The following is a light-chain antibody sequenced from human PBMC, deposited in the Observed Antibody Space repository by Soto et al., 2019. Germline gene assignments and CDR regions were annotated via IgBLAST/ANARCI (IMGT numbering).Light chain of an antibody. CDR1: QSTSPW. J-gene: IGKJ1*01. CDR2: KAS. V-gene: IGKV1-5*03. Sequence: DIQMTQSPSTLSASVGDRVTITCRASQSTSPWLAWYQQKPGKAPKLLIYKASSLESGVPSRFSGSGSGTEFTLTISSLQPDDLATYYCQQYNSYWTFGQGTKVEIK. CDR3: QQYNSYWT.